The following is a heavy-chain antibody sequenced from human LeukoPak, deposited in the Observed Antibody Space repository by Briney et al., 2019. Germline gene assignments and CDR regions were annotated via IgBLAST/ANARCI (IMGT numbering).Heavy chain of an antibody. CDR1: GFTFSNYG. CDR2: IWYDGSDK. D-gene: IGHD3-10*01. CDR3: AKQIRGGLGNYYFDY. V-gene: IGHV3-33*06. J-gene: IGHJ4*02. Sequence: GGSLRLSCAASGFTFSNYGMHWVRQAPGKGLEWVAVIWYDGSDKYYADSVKGRFTISRDNSKNTLYLQMNSPRAEDTALYYCAKQIRGGLGNYYFDYWGQGTLVTVSS.